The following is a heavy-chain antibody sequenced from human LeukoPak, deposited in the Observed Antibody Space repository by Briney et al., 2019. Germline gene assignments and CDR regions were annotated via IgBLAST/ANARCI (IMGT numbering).Heavy chain of an antibody. V-gene: IGHV3-74*01. Sequence: GGSLRLSCAASGFTFSSYWMHWVRQAPGQGLVWVSRINSDGSSTSYADSVKGRFTISRDNAKNTLYLQMNSLRAEDTAVYYCAREGSGWYYFDYWGQGTLVTVSS. CDR3: AREGSGWYYFDY. D-gene: IGHD6-19*01. J-gene: IGHJ4*02. CDR1: GFTFSSYW. CDR2: INSDGSST.